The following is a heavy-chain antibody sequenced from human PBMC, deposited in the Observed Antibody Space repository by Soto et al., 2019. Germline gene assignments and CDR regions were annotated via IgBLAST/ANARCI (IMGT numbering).Heavy chain of an antibody. Sequence: LRLSCPAYGFTFRSYAVSFVRQGPGKGLEWVSGISGSGDSTYYLDSVKGRFTISRDNSRNTLNLQMNSLRAEDTAVYYCAKNGDFWSWGMDVWGQGNTVTVSS. CDR1: GFTFRSYA. D-gene: IGHD3-3*01. CDR2: ISGSGDST. CDR3: AKNGDFWSWGMDV. J-gene: IGHJ6*02. V-gene: IGHV3-23*01.